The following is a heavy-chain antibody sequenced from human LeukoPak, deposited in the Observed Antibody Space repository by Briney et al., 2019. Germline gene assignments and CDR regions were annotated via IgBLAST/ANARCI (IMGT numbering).Heavy chain of an antibody. CDR3: AKTRPTERAFDI. CDR2: INHSGNT. Sequence: SETLSLTCAVYGGSFSGYYWSWIRQPPGKGLEWIGEINHSGNTNYNPSLKSRVTISVDTSKNQFSLKLSSVTAADTAVYYCAKTRPTERAFDIWGQGTLVTVSS. D-gene: IGHD1-14*01. V-gene: IGHV4-34*01. CDR1: GGSFSGYY. J-gene: IGHJ3*02.